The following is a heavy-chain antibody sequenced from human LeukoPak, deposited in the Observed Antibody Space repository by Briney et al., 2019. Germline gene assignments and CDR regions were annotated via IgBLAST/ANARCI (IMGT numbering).Heavy chain of an antibody. D-gene: IGHD3-22*01. V-gene: IGHV7-4-1*02. CDR2: INTNTGNP. J-gene: IGHJ5*02. CDR1: GYTFISYA. Sequence: ASVKVSCKASGYTFISYAMNWVRQAPGQGLEWMGWINTNTGNPTYAQGFTGRFVFSLDTSVSTAYLQISSLKAEDTAVYYCARDRPVPYYYDSSGPRFDPWGQGTLVTVSS. CDR3: ARDRPVPYYYDSSGPRFDP.